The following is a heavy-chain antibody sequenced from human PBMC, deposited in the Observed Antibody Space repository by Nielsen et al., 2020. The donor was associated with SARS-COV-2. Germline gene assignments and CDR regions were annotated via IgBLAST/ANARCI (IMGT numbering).Heavy chain of an antibody. V-gene: IGHV4-4*02. J-gene: IGHJ6*03. Sequence: SETLSLTCTVSGASVSSNDWWTWVRQSPGKGLEWIGELSHSGRTIYNPSLKSRVTLSMDKSKSQFSLKLTSVSAADTAVYFCARGNLVVVPSPILGLGPFFYYFCLNVWGRGTTVIVSS. CDR1: GASVSSNDW. CDR2: LSHSGRT. CDR3: ARGNLVVVPSPILGLGPFFYYFCLNV. D-gene: IGHD2-21*01.